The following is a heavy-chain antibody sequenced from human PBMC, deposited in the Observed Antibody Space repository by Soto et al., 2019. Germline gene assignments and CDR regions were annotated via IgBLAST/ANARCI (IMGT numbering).Heavy chain of an antibody. J-gene: IGHJ6*02. CDR1: GFTFSSYA. Sequence: GGSLRLSCAASGFTFSSYAMHWVRQAPGKGLEWVAVISYDGSNKYYADSVKGRFTISRDNSKNTLYLQMNSLRAEDTAVYYCARDSHSPLGYHYYYGMDVWGQGTKVTVSS. CDR3: ARDSHSPLGYHYYYGMDV. V-gene: IGHV3-30-3*01. CDR2: ISYDGSNK.